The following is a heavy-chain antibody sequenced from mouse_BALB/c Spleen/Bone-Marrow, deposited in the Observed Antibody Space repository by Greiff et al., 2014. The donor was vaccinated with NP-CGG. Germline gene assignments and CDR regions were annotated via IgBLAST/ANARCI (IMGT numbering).Heavy chain of an antibody. CDR3: ARLFGTRDFDY. J-gene: IGHJ2*01. CDR1: GFNIKDYF. V-gene: IGHV14-1*02. D-gene: IGHD4-1*01. CDR2: IDPEIGNT. Sequence: EVKLMESGAELVRPGALVKLSCKASGFNIKDYFMHWVKQRPEQGLEWIGWIDPEIGNTLYDPKFQGKASITADTSSNTAYLQLSSLTSEDTAVYYCARLFGTRDFDYWGQGTTLTVSP.